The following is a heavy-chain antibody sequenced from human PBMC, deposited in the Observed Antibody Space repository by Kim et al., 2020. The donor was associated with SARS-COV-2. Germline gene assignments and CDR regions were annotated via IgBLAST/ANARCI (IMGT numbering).Heavy chain of an antibody. CDR2: IYYSGST. CDR3: AAALEMTTNGMGGDVFDI. J-gene: IGHJ3*02. D-gene: IGHD4-4*01. CDR1: GGSISSSNYY. Sequence: SETLSLTCTVSGGSISSSNYYWGWIRQPPGKGLEWIGNIYYSGSTYYNPSLKSPVSISVDTSKNQFSLKLSSVTAADTAVYYCAAALEMTTNGMGGDVFDIWGQGTLVTVSS. V-gene: IGHV4-39*07.